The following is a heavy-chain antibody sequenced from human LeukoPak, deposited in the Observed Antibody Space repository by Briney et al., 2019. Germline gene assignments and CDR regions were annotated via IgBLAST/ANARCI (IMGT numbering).Heavy chain of an antibody. D-gene: IGHD2-2*01. Sequence: ASVKVSCKASGGTFSSYAISWVRQAPGQGLEWMGWINPNSGATNYARKFQGRVTMTRDTSITTAYMELRSLRSDDTAVYYCASRPDQHLLFFFDYWGQGALVTVSS. CDR3: ASRPDQHLLFFFDY. J-gene: IGHJ4*02. CDR2: INPNSGAT. CDR1: GGTFSSYA. V-gene: IGHV1-2*02.